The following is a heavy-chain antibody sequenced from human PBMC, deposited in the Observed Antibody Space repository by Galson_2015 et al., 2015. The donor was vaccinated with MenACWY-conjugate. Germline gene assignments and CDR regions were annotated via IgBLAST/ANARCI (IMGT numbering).Heavy chain of an antibody. CDR2: IIGSDGGA. Sequence: SLRLSCAASGFSFSSYVLSWVRQAPGKGLEWVSGIIGSDGGAYYADSVEGRFTISRDKSKDTLYLQMNSLRAEDTAVYYCAKDHPLSLSGNVRWCFDFWGRGTLVTVSS. V-gene: IGHV3-23*01. CDR3: AKDHPLSLSGNVRWCFDF. CDR1: GFSFSSYV. J-gene: IGHJ2*01. D-gene: IGHD1-26*01.